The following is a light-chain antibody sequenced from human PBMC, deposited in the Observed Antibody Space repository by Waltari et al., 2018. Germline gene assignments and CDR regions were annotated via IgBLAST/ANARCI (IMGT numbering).Light chain of an antibody. J-gene: IGKJ2*01. CDR3: QQYNNYPVT. CDR2: KAS. Sequence: DIQMTQSPSTLSASVGDRVTITCRASPSIGSWLAWYQQKPGEAPDLLIYKASSLESGVPSSCSGSGSGTEFTLTSNSLQPNDFATYYCQQYNNYPVTFGQGTKLEIK. CDR1: PSIGSW. V-gene: IGKV1-5*03.